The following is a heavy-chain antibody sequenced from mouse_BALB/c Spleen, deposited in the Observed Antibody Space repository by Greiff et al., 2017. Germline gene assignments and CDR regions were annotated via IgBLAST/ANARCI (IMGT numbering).Heavy chain of an antibody. D-gene: IGHD6-1*01. Sequence: VQLQQSGAELVRPGSSVKISCKASGYAFSSYWMNWVKQRPGQGLEWIGQIYPGDGDTNYNGKFKGKATLTADKSSSTAYMQLSSLTSEDSAVYFCARSAAPGDEGYWGQGTTLTVSS. J-gene: IGHJ2*01. CDR3: ARSAAPGDEGY. CDR2: IYPGDGDT. V-gene: IGHV1-80*01. CDR1: GYAFSSYW.